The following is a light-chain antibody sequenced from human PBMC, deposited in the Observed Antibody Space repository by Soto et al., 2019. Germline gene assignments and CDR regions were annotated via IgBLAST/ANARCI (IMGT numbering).Light chain of an antibody. CDR3: AAWDDSLSGYV. V-gene: IGLV2-18*01. CDR2: EVN. CDR1: SSDVGAYNR. J-gene: IGLJ1*01. Sequence: QSALTQPPSVSASPGQSVTIPCTATSSDVGAYNRVSWYQQYPGTPPKLMISEVNNRPSGVPDRFSGSKSGNTASLTISGLQAEDEADYYCAAWDDSLSGYVFGTGTKVTVL.